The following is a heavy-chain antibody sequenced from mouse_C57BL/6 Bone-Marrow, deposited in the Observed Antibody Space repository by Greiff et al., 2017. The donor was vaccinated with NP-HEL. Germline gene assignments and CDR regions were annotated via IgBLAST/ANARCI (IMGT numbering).Heavy chain of an antibody. J-gene: IGHJ2*01. CDR2: IDPETGGT. CDR1: GYTFTDYE. V-gene: IGHV1-15*01. CDR3: TSNYSFFDY. Sequence: VQLVESGAELVRPGASVTLSCKASGYTFTDYEMHWVKQTPVHGLEWIGAIDPETGGTAYNQKFKGKAILTADKSSSTAYMELRSLTSEDSAVYYCTSNYSFFDYWGQGTTLTVSS. D-gene: IGHD2-12*01.